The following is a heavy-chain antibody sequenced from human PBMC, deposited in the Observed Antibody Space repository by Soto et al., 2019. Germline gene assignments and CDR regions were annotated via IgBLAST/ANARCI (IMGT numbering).Heavy chain of an antibody. Sequence: VQLLESGGGLVQPGGSLRLSCAASGFTFNNYAMNWVRQAPGKGLEWVSATRNSGGFTYYADSVKGRFTISRDNSKNTLYLHMNSLRAEDTALYYCARDYFETNGPYFFDYWGQGTLVTVSS. J-gene: IGHJ4*02. D-gene: IGHD1-26*01. CDR1: GFTFNNYA. V-gene: IGHV3-23*01. CDR3: ARDYFETNGPYFFDY. CDR2: TRNSGGFT.